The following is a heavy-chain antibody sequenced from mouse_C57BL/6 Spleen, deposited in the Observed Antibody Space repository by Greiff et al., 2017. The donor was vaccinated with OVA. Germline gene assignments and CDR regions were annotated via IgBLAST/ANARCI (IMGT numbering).Heavy chain of an antibody. J-gene: IGHJ1*03. D-gene: IGHD2-4*01. V-gene: IGHV3-6*01. CDR1: GYSITSGYY. Sequence: EVKLMESGPGLVKPSQSLSLTCSVTGYSITSGYYWNWIRQFPGNKLEWMGYISYDGSNNYNPSLKNRISITRDTSKNQFFLKLNSVTPEDTATDDCAREDYDGDWYIDVWGTGTTVTVSS. CDR2: ISYDGSN. CDR3: AREDYDGDWYIDV.